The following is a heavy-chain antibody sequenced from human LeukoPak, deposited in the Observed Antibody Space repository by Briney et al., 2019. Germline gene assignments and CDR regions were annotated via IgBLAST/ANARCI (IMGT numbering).Heavy chain of an antibody. D-gene: IGHD2-21*01. Sequence: GGSLRLSCADSGFSFSTYWMTWARQAPGKGLEWVANIKYDETEKNYVDSVKGRFTISRDNDKNSLDLQMDSLRVDDTAEYYCVKGGELDNWGQGILVTVSS. V-gene: IGHV3-7*01. CDR3: VKGGELDN. J-gene: IGHJ4*02. CDR2: IKYDETEK. CDR1: GFSFSTYW.